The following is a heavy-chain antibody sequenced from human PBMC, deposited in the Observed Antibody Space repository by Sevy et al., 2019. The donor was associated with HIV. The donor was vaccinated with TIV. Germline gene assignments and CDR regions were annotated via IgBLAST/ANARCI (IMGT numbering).Heavy chain of an antibody. CDR3: TRWKAAQSIFDY. CDR1: GFTLGDYC. Sequence: GGSLRLSCTASGFTLGDYCMSWVRQAPGKGLEWVAFLKSDVYGGTVDNAASVRGRFVISRDDSKTIAYLQMNDLKTDDTGVYYCTRWKAAQSIFDYWGQGALVTVSS. D-gene: IGHD6-13*01. J-gene: IGHJ4*02. V-gene: IGHV3-49*04. CDR2: LKSDVYGGTV.